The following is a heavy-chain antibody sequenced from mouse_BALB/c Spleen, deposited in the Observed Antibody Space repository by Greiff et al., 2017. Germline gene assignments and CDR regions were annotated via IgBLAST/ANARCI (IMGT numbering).Heavy chain of an antibody. CDR3: TTSTMITTFYFDY. V-gene: IGHV1S126*01. D-gene: IGHD2-4*01. CDR1: GYTFTSYW. J-gene: IGHJ2*01. CDR2: IYPSDSYT. Sequence: QVQLKQSGPELVRPGVSVKISCKASGYTFTSYWINWVKQRPGQGLEWIGNIYPSDSYTNYNQKFKDKATLTVDKSSSTAYMQLSSPTSEDSAVYCCTTSTMITTFYFDYWGQGTTLTVSS.